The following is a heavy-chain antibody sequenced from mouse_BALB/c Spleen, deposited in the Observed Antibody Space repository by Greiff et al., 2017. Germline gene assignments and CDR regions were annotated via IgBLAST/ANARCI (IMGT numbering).Heavy chain of an antibody. CDR2: ISSGGST. CDR3: ARDGNSFAY. V-gene: IGHV5-6-5*01. D-gene: IGHD2-1*01. Sequence: EVNVVESGGGLVKPGGSLKLSCAASGFTFSSYAMSWVRQTPEKRLEWVASISSGGSTYYPDSVKGRFTISRDNARNILYLQMSSLRSEDTAMYYCARDGNSFAYWGQGTLVTVSA. CDR1: GFTFSSYA. J-gene: IGHJ3*01.